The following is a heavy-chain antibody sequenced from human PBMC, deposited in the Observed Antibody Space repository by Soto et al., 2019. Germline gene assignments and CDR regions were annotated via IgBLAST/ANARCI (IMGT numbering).Heavy chain of an antibody. CDR1: GGSISSSSYY. D-gene: IGHD3-22*01. V-gene: IGHV4-39*02. CDR3: AREDYYDSSGYTIDY. CDR2: IYYSGST. Sequence: QLQLQESGPGLVKPSETLSLTCTVSGGSISSSSYYWGWIRQPPGKGLEWIGSIYYSGSTYYNPSLKSRVTTTVDTSKNLFSLKLSSVTAADTAVYYCAREDYYDSSGYTIDYWGQGTLVTVSS. J-gene: IGHJ4*02.